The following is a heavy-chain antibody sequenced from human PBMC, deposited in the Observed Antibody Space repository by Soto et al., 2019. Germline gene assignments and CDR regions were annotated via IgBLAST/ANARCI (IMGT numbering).Heavy chain of an antibody. CDR1: RVTVRSHG. D-gene: IGHD3-22*01. CDR3: ARAYYYDSGAYQNAFDI. Sequence: SLGISCAACRVTVRSHGMDWACKTPGKGLEWVAVIWYDGSNKYNADSVKGRFTISRDNSKNTLYLQMNSLRAEDTAVYYCARAYYYDSGAYQNAFDIWGQGTMVTVSS. J-gene: IGHJ3*02. V-gene: IGHV3-33*01. CDR2: IWYDGSNK.